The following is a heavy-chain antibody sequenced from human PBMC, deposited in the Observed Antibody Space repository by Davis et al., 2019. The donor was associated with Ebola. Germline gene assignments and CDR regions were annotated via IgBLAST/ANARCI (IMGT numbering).Heavy chain of an antibody. CDR3: TKDKGAGYWKYYYYMDV. Sequence: SETLSLTCTVSGGSISNYYWSWIRQPAGKGLEWIGRIYTSGSTKYNPSLESRITMSVDTSKNQFSLKLRSVTAADTAVYYCTKDKGAGYWKYYYYMDVWGKGTTVTVSS. D-gene: IGHD3-9*01. CDR1: GGSISNYY. V-gene: IGHV4-4*07. CDR2: IYTSGST. J-gene: IGHJ6*03.